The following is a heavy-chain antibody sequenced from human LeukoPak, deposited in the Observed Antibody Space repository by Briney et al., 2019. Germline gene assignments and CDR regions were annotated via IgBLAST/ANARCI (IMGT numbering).Heavy chain of an antibody. CDR3: ARGPDNYGDPYFDY. Sequence: GGSLGLSCAASGFNVSSTYMSWVRQAPGKGLEWVSLIYSGGTTYYADSVKGRFTIPRHNSKNTLYLQMNSLSTEDTAVYYCARGPDNYGDPYFDYWGQGTLVTVSS. CDR1: GFNVSSTY. J-gene: IGHJ4*02. CDR2: IYSGGTT. V-gene: IGHV3-53*04. D-gene: IGHD4-17*01.